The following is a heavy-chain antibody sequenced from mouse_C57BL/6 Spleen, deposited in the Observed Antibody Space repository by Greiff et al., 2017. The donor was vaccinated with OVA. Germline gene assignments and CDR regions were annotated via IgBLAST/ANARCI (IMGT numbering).Heavy chain of an antibody. Sequence: QVQLQQSGAELVRPGASVTLSCKASGYTFTDYEMHWVKQTPVHGLEWIGAIDPETGGTAYNQKFKGKAILTADKSSSTAYMELRNLTSEDSAVYYCTRSVSNPWFAYWGQGTLVTVSA. CDR2: IDPETGGT. D-gene: IGHD2-5*01. J-gene: IGHJ3*01. CDR1: GYTFTDYE. CDR3: TRSVSNPWFAY. V-gene: IGHV1-15*01.